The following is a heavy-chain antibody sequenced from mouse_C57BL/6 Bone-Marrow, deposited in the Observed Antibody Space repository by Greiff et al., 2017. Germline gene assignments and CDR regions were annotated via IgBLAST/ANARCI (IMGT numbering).Heavy chain of an antibody. CDR1: GFTFSDYY. D-gene: IGHD1-1*01. V-gene: IGHV5-16*01. CDR3: ARDTDDRLYYAMDY. CDR2: INYDGSST. Sequence: EVHLVESEGGLVQPGSSMKLSCTASGFTFSDYYMAWVRQVPEKGLEWVANINYDGSSTYYLDSLKSRFIISRDNAKNILYLQMSSLKSEDTATYYCARDTDDRLYYAMDYWGQGTSVTVSS. J-gene: IGHJ4*01.